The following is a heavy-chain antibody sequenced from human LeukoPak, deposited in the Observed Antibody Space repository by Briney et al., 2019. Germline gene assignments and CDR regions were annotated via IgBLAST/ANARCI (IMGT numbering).Heavy chain of an antibody. J-gene: IGHJ4*02. CDR2: IRQDGGDI. Sequence: PGGSLRLSCAASGFTFYRHWMSWVRQAPGKGLEWVATIRQDGGDIYYLDSVKGRFIISRDNAKNSLSLQMNSLRAEDTAVYYCARLSGESTIYDYWGQGTLVTVSS. CDR1: GFTFYRHW. V-gene: IGHV3-7*01. D-gene: IGHD3-16*01. CDR3: ARLSGESTIYDY.